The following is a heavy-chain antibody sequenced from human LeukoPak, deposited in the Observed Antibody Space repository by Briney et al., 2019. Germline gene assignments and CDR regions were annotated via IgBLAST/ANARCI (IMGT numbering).Heavy chain of an antibody. V-gene: IGHV3-30*04. Sequence: PGGSLRLSCAASGFTFSSYAMHWVRQAPGKGLEWVAVISYDGSNKYYADSVKGRFTISRDNSKNTLYLQMNSLRAEDTAVYYCAREVRDILTGYYFDYWAREPWSPSPQ. CDR3: AREVRDILTGYYFDY. CDR2: ISYDGSNK. CDR1: GFTFSSYA. D-gene: IGHD3-9*01. J-gene: IGHJ4*02.